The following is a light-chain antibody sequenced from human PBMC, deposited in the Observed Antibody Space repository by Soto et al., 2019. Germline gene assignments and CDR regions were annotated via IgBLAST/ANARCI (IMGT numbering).Light chain of an antibody. CDR2: GAS. J-gene: IGKJ4*01. Sequence: EIVMTQSPATLSVSPGERATLSCRASQSDSSNLAWYQQKPGQAPRLLIYGASTRATGIPARFSGSGSGTEFTLTISSLQCEDFAVYYCQQYNNWPLTFGGGTKVEIK. CDR1: QSDSSN. V-gene: IGKV3-15*01. CDR3: QQYNNWPLT.